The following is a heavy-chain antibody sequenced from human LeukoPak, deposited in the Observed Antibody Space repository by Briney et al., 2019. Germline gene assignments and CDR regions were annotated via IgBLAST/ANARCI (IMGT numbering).Heavy chain of an antibody. Sequence: GGSLRLSCAASGFTFSSYWMHWVRQAPGKGLVWVSRINSDGSSTGYADPVKGRFTISRDNAKNTLYLQMNSLRAEDTAVYYCARGLFPRYCSGGSCRSYGMDVWGQGTTVTVSS. J-gene: IGHJ6*02. D-gene: IGHD2-15*01. CDR2: INSDGSST. V-gene: IGHV3-74*01. CDR3: ARGLFPRYCSGGSCRSYGMDV. CDR1: GFTFSSYW.